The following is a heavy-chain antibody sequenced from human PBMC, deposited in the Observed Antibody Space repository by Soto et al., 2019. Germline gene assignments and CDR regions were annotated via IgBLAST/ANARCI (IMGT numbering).Heavy chain of an antibody. CDR1: GFSFSSSA. CDR3: ARENSVQAWLHHFDH. V-gene: IGHV3-48*03. Sequence: PGGSLRLSCEASGFSFSSSAMNWVRQAPGRGLEWVSYISDDGASIYYADSLKGRFTISRDNAKNSLSLQMNNLRAEDTAVYYCARENSVQAWLHHFDHWGLGTLVTSPQ. D-gene: IGHD5-18*01. J-gene: IGHJ4*02. CDR2: ISDDGASI.